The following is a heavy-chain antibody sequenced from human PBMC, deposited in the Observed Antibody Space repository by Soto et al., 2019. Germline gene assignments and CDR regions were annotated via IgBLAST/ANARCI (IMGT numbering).Heavy chain of an antibody. CDR3: AKELQAYGDYNYYYYGMHV. J-gene: IGHJ6*02. Sequence: QVQLVESGGGVVQPGGSLRLSCTASGFTFTTFGIRWVRQAPGKGLEWVALISYDGHNKYYSDSVKGRFTFSRDNYKNSPYRPLNSLRAEDTAVYYCAKELQAYGDYNYYYYGMHVWGQGATVSVS. CDR2: ISYDGHNK. D-gene: IGHD4-17*01. V-gene: IGHV3-30*18. CDR1: GFTFTTFG.